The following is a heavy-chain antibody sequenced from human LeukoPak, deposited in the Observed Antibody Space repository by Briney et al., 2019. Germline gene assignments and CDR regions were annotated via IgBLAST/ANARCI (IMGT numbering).Heavy chain of an antibody. CDR1: GGSISSYY. CDR2: IYTSGST. J-gene: IGHJ5*02. Sequence: SETLSLTCTVSGGSISSYYWSWIRQPAGKGLEWIGRIYTSGSTNYNPSLKSRVTMSVDTSKNQFSLKLSSVTAADTAVYYCARSLADCSSTSCYEEAIGGSWFDPWGQGTLVTVSS. CDR3: ARSLADCSSTSCYEEAIGGSWFDP. D-gene: IGHD2-2*01. V-gene: IGHV4-4*07.